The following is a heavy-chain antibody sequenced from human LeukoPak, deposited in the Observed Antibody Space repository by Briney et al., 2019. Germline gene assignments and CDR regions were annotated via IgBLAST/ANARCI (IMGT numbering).Heavy chain of an antibody. CDR3: AREPEGHGYYFDY. CDR1: GGSISSSSYY. Sequence: SETLSLTCTVSGGSISSSSYYWGWIRQPPGKGLEWIGSIYYSGSTYYNPSLKSRVTISVDTSKNQFSLKLSSVTAADTAVYYCAREPEGHGYYFDYWGQGALVTVSS. D-gene: IGHD3-3*01. J-gene: IGHJ4*02. V-gene: IGHV4-39*07. CDR2: IYYSGST.